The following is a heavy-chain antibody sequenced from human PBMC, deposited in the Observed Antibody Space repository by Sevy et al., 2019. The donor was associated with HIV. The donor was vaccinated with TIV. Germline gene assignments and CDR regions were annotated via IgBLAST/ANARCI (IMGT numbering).Heavy chain of an antibody. CDR3: AATKDYYESSGPPFDY. D-gene: IGHD3-22*01. CDR2: FGPEDVET. J-gene: IGHJ4*02. CDR1: GYTLNKLS. V-gene: IGHV1-24*01. Sequence: ASVKVSCKVSGYTLNKLSMHWVRQAPGKGLEWMGSFGPEDVETFYAQKFQGRVTMTEDTSTDTAYMGLSSLRSEDTAVYYCAATKDYYESSGPPFDYWGQGTLVTVSS.